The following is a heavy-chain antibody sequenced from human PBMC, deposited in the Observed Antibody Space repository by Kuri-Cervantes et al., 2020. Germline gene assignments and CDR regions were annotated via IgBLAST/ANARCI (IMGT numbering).Heavy chain of an antibody. D-gene: IGHD1-26*01. CDR2: ISGSGGST. CDR1: GFTVSNNY. CDR3: AKDFGGSSI. V-gene: IGHV3-23*01. J-gene: IGHJ4*02. Sequence: GGSLRLSCAASGFTVSNNYMSWVRQAPGKGLEWVSAISGSGGSTYYADSVKGRFTISRDNSKNTLYLQMNSLRAEDTAVYYCAKDFGGSSIWGQGTLVTVSS.